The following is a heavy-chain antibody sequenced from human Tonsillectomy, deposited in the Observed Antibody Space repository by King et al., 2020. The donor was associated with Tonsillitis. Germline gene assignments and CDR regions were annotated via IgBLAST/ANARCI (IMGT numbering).Heavy chain of an antibody. V-gene: IGHV3-21*01. CDR3: ARDQEAEGWFDP. CDR1: GFTFRSYS. Sequence: VQLVESGGGLVKPGGSLRLSCATSGFTFRSYSMNWVRQAPGKGLEWVSSISSSSSYIYYADSVKGRFTISRDNAKNSLYLQMNSLRAEDTAVYYCARDQEAEGWFDPWGQGTLVTVSS. J-gene: IGHJ5*02. CDR2: ISSSSSYI.